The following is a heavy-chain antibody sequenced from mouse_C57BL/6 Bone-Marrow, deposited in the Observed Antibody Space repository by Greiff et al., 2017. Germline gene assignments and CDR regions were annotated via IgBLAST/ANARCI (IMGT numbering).Heavy chain of an antibody. CDR3: ADRYYGNYYAMDY. Sequence: QVQLQQPGAELVKPGASVKLSCKASGYTFTSYWMHWVKQRPGQGLEWIGMIHPNSGSTNYNEKFKSKATLTVDKSSSTAYMQLSSLTSEDSAVYYCADRYYGNYYAMDYCGQGTSVTVSS. V-gene: IGHV1-64*01. CDR2: IHPNSGST. D-gene: IGHD2-1*01. CDR1: GYTFTSYW. J-gene: IGHJ4*01.